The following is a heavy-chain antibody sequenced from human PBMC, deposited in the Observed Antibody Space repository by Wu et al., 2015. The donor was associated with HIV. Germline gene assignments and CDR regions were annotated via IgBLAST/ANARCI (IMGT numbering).Heavy chain of an antibody. J-gene: IGHJ6*02. Sequence: QVQLVQSGPEVKKPGSSVKVSCKASGYRFINYGINWVRQAPGQGLEWMGGINPLLGTTSHTQKFQARLTFTTDESKSVVYMELSSLRSEDTAVYYCARNTDSVATSLYSLGVWGQGTPVTVSS. CDR3: ARNTDSVATSLYSLGV. D-gene: IGHD5-12*01. V-gene: IGHV1-69*05. CDR1: GYRFINYG. CDR2: INPLLGTT.